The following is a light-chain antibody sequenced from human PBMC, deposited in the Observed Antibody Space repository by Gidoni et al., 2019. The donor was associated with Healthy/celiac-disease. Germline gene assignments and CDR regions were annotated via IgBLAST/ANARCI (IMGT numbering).Light chain of an antibody. CDR3: QQYYSYPQYT. CDR2: AAS. V-gene: IGKV1-8*01. Sequence: AIRMTQSPSSCSASTGDRVTSTCRVSPGISSYLAWYQQKQGKDPKLLNYAASTLQSGVPSRFSVSGSWTDFTLTISCLQSEDFATYYCQQYYSYPQYTFGQGTKLEIK. J-gene: IGKJ2*01. CDR1: PGISSY.